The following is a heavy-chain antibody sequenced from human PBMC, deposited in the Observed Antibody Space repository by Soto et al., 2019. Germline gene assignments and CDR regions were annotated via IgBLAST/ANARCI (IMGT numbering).Heavy chain of an antibody. Sequence: QLQLQESGPGLVKPSETLSLTCTVSGGSISSSSYYWGWIRQPPGKGLEWIGSIYYSGSTYYNPSLKSRVTISVDTSKNQFSLKLSSVTAAVTAVYYCARQYSGYDSKPFDYWGQGTLVTVSS. J-gene: IGHJ4*02. CDR1: GGSISSSSYY. V-gene: IGHV4-39*01. CDR3: ARQYSGYDSKPFDY. D-gene: IGHD5-12*01. CDR2: IYYSGST.